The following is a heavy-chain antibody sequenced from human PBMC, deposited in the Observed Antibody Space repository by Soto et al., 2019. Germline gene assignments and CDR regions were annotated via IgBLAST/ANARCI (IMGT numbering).Heavy chain of an antibody. CDR2: FYYSGIT. CDR3: ASSGGPEGDWFDP. D-gene: IGHD2-15*01. J-gene: IGHJ5*02. CDR1: GGPIRRRGYY. Sequence: SETLSLTCTVSGGPIRRRGYYWSWIRHRPGEGLEWTGFFYYSGITDYNPSLRSRVTISAGTSRNQVFLNMYSVTAADTAVYYCASSGGPEGDWFDPWGQGTLVTVSS. V-gene: IGHV4-31*03.